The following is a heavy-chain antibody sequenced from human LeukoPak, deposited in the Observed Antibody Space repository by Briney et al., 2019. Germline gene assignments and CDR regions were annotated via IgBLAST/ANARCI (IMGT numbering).Heavy chain of an antibody. Sequence: GGSLRLSCAASGFTFSSYVMHWVRQAPGKVLEWVAAITYDGNNKYYTDSVKGRFTITRDNSKNTLYLQMNSLRAEDTAVYYCARAGPTTVTTFNAFDIWGQGTMVTVSS. V-gene: IGHV3-30*04. D-gene: IGHD4-17*01. CDR3: ARAGPTTVTTFNAFDI. CDR2: ITYDGNNK. CDR1: GFTFSSYV. J-gene: IGHJ3*02.